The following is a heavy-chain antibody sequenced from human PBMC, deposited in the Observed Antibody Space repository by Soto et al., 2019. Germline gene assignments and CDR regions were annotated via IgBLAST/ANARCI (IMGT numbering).Heavy chain of an antibody. CDR2: ISAYNGNT. Sequence: QVQLVQSGAEVKKPGASVKVSCKASGYTFTSYGISWVRQAPGQGLEWMGWISAYNGNTNYAQKLQGRVTMTTDTSTSPAYMELRRLRSDDTAVYYCARTRRLIAAVGIPFDPWGQGTLVTVSS. D-gene: IGHD6-13*01. CDR3: ARTRRLIAAVGIPFDP. J-gene: IGHJ5*02. V-gene: IGHV1-18*01. CDR1: GYTFTSYG.